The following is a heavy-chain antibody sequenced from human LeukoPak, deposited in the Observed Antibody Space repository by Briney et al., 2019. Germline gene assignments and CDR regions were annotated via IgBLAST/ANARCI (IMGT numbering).Heavy chain of an antibody. J-gene: IGHJ5*02. Sequence: GGSLRLSCAASGFTFFSYGMHWVRQAPGKGLEWVAVISHDGSKIHYGNSVKGRFTISRDNSKSTLYLQMNSLKPKDTAVYYCAKDPYRVVVATGNYLDPWGQGTLVTVSS. CDR3: AKDPYRVVVATGNYLDP. CDR2: ISHDGSKI. D-gene: IGHD2-15*01. V-gene: IGHV3-30*18. CDR1: GFTFFSYG.